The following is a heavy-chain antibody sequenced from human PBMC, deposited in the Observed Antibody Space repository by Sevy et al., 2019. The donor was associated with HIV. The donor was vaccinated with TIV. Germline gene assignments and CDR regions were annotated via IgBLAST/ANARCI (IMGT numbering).Heavy chain of an antibody. CDR2: ITYDGSNK. J-gene: IGHJ3*02. CDR1: GFTFSSYA. CDR3: AGDDAVVTFTDDAFDI. V-gene: IGHV3-30-3*01. Sequence: GGSLRLSCAASGFTFSSYAMHWVRQAPGKGLEWVAVITYDGSNKYYADSVKGRCTISRDNSKNTPYLQMNSRRAEDTAVYYCAGDDAVVTFTDDAFDIWGQGTMVTVSS. D-gene: IGHD2-15*01.